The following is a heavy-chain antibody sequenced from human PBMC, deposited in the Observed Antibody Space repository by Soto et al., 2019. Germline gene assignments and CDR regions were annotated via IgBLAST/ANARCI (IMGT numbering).Heavy chain of an antibody. CDR1: GGSFSGYY. Sequence: SETLSLTCAVYGGSFSGYYWSWIRQPPGKGLEWIGEINHSGSTNYNPSLKSRVTISVDTSKNQFSLKLSSVTAADTAVYYCARDAAPYDFWSGYPYNWFDPWGQGTLVTVSS. CDR2: INHSGST. CDR3: ARDAAPYDFWSGYPYNWFDP. D-gene: IGHD3-3*01. V-gene: IGHV4-34*01. J-gene: IGHJ5*02.